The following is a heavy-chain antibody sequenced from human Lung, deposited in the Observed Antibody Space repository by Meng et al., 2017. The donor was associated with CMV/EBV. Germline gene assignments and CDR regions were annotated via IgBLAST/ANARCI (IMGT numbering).Heavy chain of an antibody. D-gene: IGHD1-14*01. J-gene: IGHJ6*02. V-gene: IGHV3-53*03. CDR3: ATEAPPGITDKDYCYYGMDV. Sequence: GESLKISCAVSGFIVSSKYMTWVRQTPGKGLEWVSIIYTGGSASYAESVKGRFTISRDNSKNTLYLQMNSLRAEDTAVYYCATEAPPGITDKDYCYYGMDVWGQGTMVTVSS. CDR2: IYTGGSA. CDR1: GFIVSSKY.